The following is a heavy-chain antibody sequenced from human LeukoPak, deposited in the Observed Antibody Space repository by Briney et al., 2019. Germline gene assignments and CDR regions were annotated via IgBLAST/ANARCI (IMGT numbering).Heavy chain of an antibody. J-gene: IGHJ4*02. Sequence: PGGSLILSCSASGFTFDDYAMQWVRQAPGQGLEWVSGISWNSGTIGSADSVKGRFTISRDNAKNSLYLQMYSLRAEDTALYYCAKDFVPRYDILTGLVVYWGQGTLVTVSS. CDR1: GFTFDDYA. CDR2: ISWNSGTI. CDR3: AKDFVPRYDILTGLVVY. D-gene: IGHD3-9*01. V-gene: IGHV3-9*01.